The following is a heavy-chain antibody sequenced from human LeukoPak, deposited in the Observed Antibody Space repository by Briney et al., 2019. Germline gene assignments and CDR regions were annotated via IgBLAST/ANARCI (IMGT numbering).Heavy chain of an antibody. CDR2: ISGSGGSI. CDR3: AKEGGTYDFFGGFFDY. D-gene: IGHD3-3*01. V-gene: IGHV3-23*01. CDR1: GFTFSSYA. J-gene: IGHJ4*02. Sequence: GGSLRLSCSASGFTFSSYAMSWVRQAPGKGLEWISVISGSGGSIYYADSVKGRFTISRDNSKNTLYLQMNSLRAEDTAIYYCAKEGGTYDFFGGFFDYWGQGTLVTVSS.